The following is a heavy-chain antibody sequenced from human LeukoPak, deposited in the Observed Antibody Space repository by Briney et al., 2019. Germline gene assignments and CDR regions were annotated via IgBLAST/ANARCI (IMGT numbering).Heavy chain of an antibody. CDR2: IHYNGAT. D-gene: IGHD3-10*01. V-gene: IGHV4-34*01. J-gene: IGHJ5*02. Sequence: GSLRLSCAASGFTFTDDYMSWIRQSPGKGLEWIAIIHYNGATYYNPSLRSRVLISADTSKNQFSLTLNSVAAADTAVYYCARGGSGNWFDPWGPGTLVTVSS. CDR1: GFTFTDDY. CDR3: ARGGSGNWFDP.